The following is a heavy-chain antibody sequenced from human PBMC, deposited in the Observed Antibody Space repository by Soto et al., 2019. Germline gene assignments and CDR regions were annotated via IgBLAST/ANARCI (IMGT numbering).Heavy chain of an antibody. V-gene: IGHV3-23*01. CDR2: ISPSGADT. J-gene: IGHJ4*02. Sequence: VQLLESGGGLVQPGGSLRLSCAASGFIFSEYAMSWVRQAPGKGLEWVSAISPSGADTYDADSVKGRFAISRDNSKNTLSLQMNSLRAGDTAVYYCAKRVEYSSSWAYFDHWGRGTLVIVSS. CDR1: GFIFSEYA. D-gene: IGHD6-6*01. CDR3: AKRVEYSSSWAYFDH.